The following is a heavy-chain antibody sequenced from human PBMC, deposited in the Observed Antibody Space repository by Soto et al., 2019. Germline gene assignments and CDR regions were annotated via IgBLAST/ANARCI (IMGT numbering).Heavy chain of an antibody. CDR3: ARDGTLYDSSGYFYLY. Sequence: QVQLVQSGAEVKKPGSSVKVSCKASGGTFSSYAISWVRQAPGQGLEWMGGIIPIFGTANYAQNFQGRLTITADESTSTGYMELRSLISEDTAVYYCARDGTLYDSSGYFYLYWGQGTLVTVSS. J-gene: IGHJ4*02. V-gene: IGHV1-69*01. CDR2: IIPIFGTA. CDR1: GGTFSSYA. D-gene: IGHD3-22*01.